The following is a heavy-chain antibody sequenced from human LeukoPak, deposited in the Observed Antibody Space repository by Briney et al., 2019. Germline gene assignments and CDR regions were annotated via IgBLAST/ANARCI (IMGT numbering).Heavy chain of an antibody. J-gene: IGHJ3*02. CDR2: INPNSGGT. CDR1: GYTFTGYY. Sequence: ASVKVSCKASGYTFTGYYMHWVRQAPGQGLEWMGWINPNSGGTNYAQKFQGRVTMTRDTSISTAYMELSRLRSDDTAVYYCATGTRRSSGWYDAFDIWGQGTMVTVSS. V-gene: IGHV1-2*02. D-gene: IGHD6-19*01. CDR3: ATGTRRSSGWYDAFDI.